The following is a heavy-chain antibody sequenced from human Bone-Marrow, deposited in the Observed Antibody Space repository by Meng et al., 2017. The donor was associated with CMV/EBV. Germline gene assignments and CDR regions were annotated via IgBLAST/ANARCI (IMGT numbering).Heavy chain of an antibody. CDR1: GFTFSSYA. Sequence: GESLKISCAASGFTFSSYAMHWVRQAPGKGLEWVAVISYDGSNKYYADSVKGRFTISRDNSKNTLYLQMNSLRAEDTAVYYCARGRLSGYSGYDHYYYYGMDVWGQGNTVTVSS. CDR2: ISYDGSNK. J-gene: IGHJ6*02. D-gene: IGHD5-12*01. V-gene: IGHV3-30*04. CDR3: ARGRLSGYSGYDHYYYYGMDV.